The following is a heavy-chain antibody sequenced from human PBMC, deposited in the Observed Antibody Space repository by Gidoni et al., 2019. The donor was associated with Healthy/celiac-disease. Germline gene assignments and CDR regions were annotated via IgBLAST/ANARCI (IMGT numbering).Heavy chain of an antibody. CDR3: ARETYNWNPAAPYYGMDV. CDR2: IIPLFGTA. V-gene: IGHV1-69*01. J-gene: IGHJ6*02. Sequence: QVQLVQSGAEVKKTGSSVKVSCKASGGTFSSYAISWVRQAPRQGLEWMGGIIPLFGTANYAQKFQGRVTITADESTSTAYMELSSLRSEDTAVYYCARETYNWNPAAPYYGMDVWGQGTTVTVSS. CDR1: GGTFSSYA. D-gene: IGHD1-20*01.